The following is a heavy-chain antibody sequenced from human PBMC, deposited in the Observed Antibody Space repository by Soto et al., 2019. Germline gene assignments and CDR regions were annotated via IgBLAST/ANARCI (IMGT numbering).Heavy chain of an antibody. Sequence: GASVKVSCKASGYTFTRYGVSWVRQAPGQGLEWMGWVSTYTANAKYAQKLQGRVAMTTDTSTSTAYMELRSLRSDDTAVYFCARDWYCSGGSCQDLFDSWGQGTLVTVSS. D-gene: IGHD2-15*01. CDR1: GYTFTRYG. V-gene: IGHV1-18*01. CDR3: ARDWYCSGGSCQDLFDS. J-gene: IGHJ4*02. CDR2: VSTYTANA.